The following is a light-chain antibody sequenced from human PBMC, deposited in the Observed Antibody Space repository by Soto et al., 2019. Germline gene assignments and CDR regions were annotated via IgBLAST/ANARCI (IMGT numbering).Light chain of an antibody. J-gene: IGKJ1*01. CDR2: DAS. V-gene: IGKV1-5*01. Sequence: DIQMTQSPSTLSASVGDRVTITSRASQNLSSWLAWYQQKPGKAPKLLIYDASSLESGVPSRFSGSGSGTEITRTIGILLTDEFATSCCQKYKSYSTFGQGTKWVIK. CDR1: QNLSSW. CDR3: QKYKSYST.